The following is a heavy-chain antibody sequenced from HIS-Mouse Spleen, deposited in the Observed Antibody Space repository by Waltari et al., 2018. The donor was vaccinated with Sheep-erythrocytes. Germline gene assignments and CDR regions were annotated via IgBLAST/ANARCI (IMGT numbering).Heavy chain of an antibody. CDR3: ARRTYYDFWSGYYTDAFDI. D-gene: IGHD3-3*01. CDR2: IYPGDSDT. Sequence: EVQLVQSGAEVKKPGESLKLSCKGSGYSFTSYWTGRVRQMPGKGLEWMGIIYPGDSDTRYSPSFQGQVTISADKSISTAYLQWSSLKASDTAMYYCARRTYYDFWSGYYTDAFDIWGQGTMVTVSS. CDR1: GYSFTSYW. V-gene: IGHV5-51*03. J-gene: IGHJ3*02.